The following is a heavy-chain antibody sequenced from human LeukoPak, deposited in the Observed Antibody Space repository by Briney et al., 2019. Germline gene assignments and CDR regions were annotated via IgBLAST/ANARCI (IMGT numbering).Heavy chain of an antibody. J-gene: IGHJ5*02. CDR1: GGSISSYY. V-gene: IGHV4-59*01. D-gene: IGHD3-3*01. CDR2: IYYSGST. CDR3: ARALEYYDFWPFDP. Sequence: SETLSLTCTVSGGSISSYYWSWIRQPPGKGLEWIGYIYYSGSTNYNPSLKSRVTISVDTSKNQFSLELSSVTAADTAVYYCARALEYYDFWPFDPWGQGTLVTVSS.